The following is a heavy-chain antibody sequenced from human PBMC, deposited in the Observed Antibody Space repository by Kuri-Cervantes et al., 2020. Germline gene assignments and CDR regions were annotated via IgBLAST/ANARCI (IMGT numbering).Heavy chain of an antibody. CDR1: GFTFSSYA. J-gene: IGHJ3*02. CDR2: ISGSGGST. CDR3: AKGITYYYDSSGYQRGDAFDI. Sequence: ETLSLTCAASGFTFSSYAMSWVRQAPGKGLEWVSAISGSGGSTYYADTVKGRFTISRDNSKNTLYLQMNSLRAGDTAVYYCAKGITYYYDSSGYQRGDAFDIWGQGTMVTVSS. V-gene: IGHV3-23*01. D-gene: IGHD3-22*01.